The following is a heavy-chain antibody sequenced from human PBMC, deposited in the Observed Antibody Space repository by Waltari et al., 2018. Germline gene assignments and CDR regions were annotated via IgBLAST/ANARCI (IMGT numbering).Heavy chain of an antibody. CDR1: GFTFSSYE. J-gene: IGHJ4*02. CDR3: ARDSSGYYHFDY. D-gene: IGHD3-22*01. CDR2: ISSSGSTI. Sequence: EVQLVESGGGLVQPGGSLRLSCAASGFTFSSYEMNWVRQAPGKGLEWVSYISSSGSTIYYADSVKGRFTISRDNAKNSLYLQMNSLRAEDTAVYYCARDSSGYYHFDYWGQGTLVTVSS. V-gene: IGHV3-48*03.